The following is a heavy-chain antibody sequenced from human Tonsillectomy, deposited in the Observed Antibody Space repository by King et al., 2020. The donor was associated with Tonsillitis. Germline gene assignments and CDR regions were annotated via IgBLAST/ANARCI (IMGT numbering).Heavy chain of an antibody. CDR3: AKDHTPESPDIVVVVALHYFDY. Sequence: VQLVESGGGLVQPGGSLRLSCAASGFTFSSYAMSWVRQAPGKGLEWVSVISGSAGSTYYADSVKGRFTISRDNSKNTLYLQMNSLRAEDSAVYYCAKDHTPESPDIVVVVALHYFDYWGQGTLVTVSS. V-gene: IGHV3-23*04. CDR1: GFTFSSYA. D-gene: IGHD2-15*01. CDR2: ISGSAGST. J-gene: IGHJ4*02.